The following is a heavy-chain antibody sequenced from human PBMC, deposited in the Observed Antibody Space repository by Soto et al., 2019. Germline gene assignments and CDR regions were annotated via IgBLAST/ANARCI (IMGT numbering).Heavy chain of an antibody. CDR3: AKGWRRDQWLVGGAFDI. Sequence: GGSLRLSCAASGFTFSSYGMHWVRQAPGKGLEWVAVISYDGSNKYYADSVKGRFTISRDNSKNTLYLQMNSLRAEDTAVYYCAKGWRRDQWLVGGAFDIWGQGTMVTGS. CDR1: GFTFSSYG. V-gene: IGHV3-30*18. D-gene: IGHD6-19*01. CDR2: ISYDGSNK. J-gene: IGHJ3*02.